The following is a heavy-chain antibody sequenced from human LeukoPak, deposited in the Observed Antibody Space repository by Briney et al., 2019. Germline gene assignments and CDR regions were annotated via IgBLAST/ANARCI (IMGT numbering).Heavy chain of an antibody. CDR2: ISYDGSNK. V-gene: IGHV3-30*04. Sequence: GGSLRLSCAASGFTFSSYAMHWVRQAPGKGLEWVAVISYDGSNKYYADSVKGRFTISRDNSKNTLYLQMNSLRAEDTAVYYCAKSGWFGTFHRDYMDVWGKGTTVTISS. CDR1: GFTFSSYA. CDR3: AKSGWFGTFHRDYMDV. D-gene: IGHD3-10*01. J-gene: IGHJ6*03.